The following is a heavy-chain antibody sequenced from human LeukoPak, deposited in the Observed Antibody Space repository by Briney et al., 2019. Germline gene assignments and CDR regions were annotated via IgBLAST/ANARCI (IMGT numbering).Heavy chain of an antibody. J-gene: IGHJ4*02. Sequence: SETLSLTCTVSGYSISSGYYWGWIRQPPGKGLEWIGSIYHSGSTNYNPSLKSRVTISVDTSKNQFSLKLSSVTAADTAVYYCARHITTGYYYGSGSQTAFDYWGQGTLVTVSS. CDR3: ARHITTGYYYGSGSQTAFDY. CDR1: GYSISSGYY. CDR2: IYHSGST. V-gene: IGHV4-38-2*02. D-gene: IGHD3-10*01.